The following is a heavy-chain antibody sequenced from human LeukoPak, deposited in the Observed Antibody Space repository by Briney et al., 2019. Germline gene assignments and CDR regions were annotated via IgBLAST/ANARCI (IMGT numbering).Heavy chain of an antibody. Sequence: PGGSLRLSCAASGFTFSSYGMHWVRQAPGKGLEWVSLIYSDGPTYYADSVKGRFTISRDNSKNTLYLQMNSLGAEDTAVYYCATGTGYAAEGFDYWGQGTLVTVSS. CDR2: IYSDGPT. J-gene: IGHJ4*02. D-gene: IGHD3/OR15-3a*01. CDR1: GFTFSSYG. V-gene: IGHV3-NL1*01. CDR3: ATGTGYAAEGFDY.